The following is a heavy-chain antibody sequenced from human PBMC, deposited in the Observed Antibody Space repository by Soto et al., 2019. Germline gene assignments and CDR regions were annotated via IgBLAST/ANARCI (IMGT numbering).Heavy chain of an antibody. Sequence: LRLSCAASGFTFSLYSMIWVRQAPGKGLEWVSSISSSSSFIYSADSLKGRFTVSRDNAKNSLYLQMNTLRAEDTAIYYCVRARATDSRPDYWGQGTLVTVSS. J-gene: IGHJ4*02. D-gene: IGHD3-22*01. CDR2: ISSSSSFI. V-gene: IGHV3-21*01. CDR1: GFTFSLYS. CDR3: VRARATDSRPDY.